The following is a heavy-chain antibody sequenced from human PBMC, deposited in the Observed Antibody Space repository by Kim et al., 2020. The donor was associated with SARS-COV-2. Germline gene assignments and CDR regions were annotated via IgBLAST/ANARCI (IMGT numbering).Heavy chain of an antibody. Sequence: SVKVSCKASGGTFSSYAISWVRQAPGQGLEWMGRIIPILGIANYAQKFQGRVTITADKSTSTAYMELSSLRSEDTAVYYCAREGDYCSSTSCYSYYGMDVWGQGTTVTVSS. D-gene: IGHD2-2*01. CDR3: AREGDYCSSTSCYSYYGMDV. CDR2: IIPILGIA. V-gene: IGHV1-69*04. J-gene: IGHJ6*02. CDR1: GGTFSSYA.